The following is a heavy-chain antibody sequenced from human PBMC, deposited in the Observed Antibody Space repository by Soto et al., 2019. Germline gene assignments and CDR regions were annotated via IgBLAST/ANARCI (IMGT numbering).Heavy chain of an antibody. J-gene: IGHJ6*02. CDR3: ARRRKGYSYYYYYGMDV. V-gene: IGHV5-51*01. Sequence: PGESLKISCKGSGYSFTSYWIGWVRQMPGKGLEWMGIIYPGDSDTRYSPSFQGQVTISADKSISTAYLQWSSLKASDTAMYYCARRRKGYSYYYYYGMDVWGQGTTVTVSS. CDR1: GYSFTSYW. D-gene: IGHD3-22*01. CDR2: IYPGDSDT.